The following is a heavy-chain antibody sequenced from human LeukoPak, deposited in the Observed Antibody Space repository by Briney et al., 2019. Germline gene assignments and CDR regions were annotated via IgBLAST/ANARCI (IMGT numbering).Heavy chain of an antibody. CDR3: ARSRDGYSSWFDP. CDR2: IIPIFGTA. V-gene: IGHV1-69*13. CDR1: GGTFSSYA. Sequence: ASVKVSCKASGGTFSSYAISWVRQAPGQGLEWMGGIIPIFGTANYAHKFQGRVTITADESTSTAYMELSSLRSEDTAVYYCARSRDGYSSWFDPWGQGTLVTVSS. J-gene: IGHJ5*02. D-gene: IGHD5-24*01.